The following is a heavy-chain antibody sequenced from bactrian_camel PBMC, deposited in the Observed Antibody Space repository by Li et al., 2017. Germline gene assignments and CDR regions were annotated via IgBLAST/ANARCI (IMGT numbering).Heavy chain of an antibody. CDR3: VRDALWLARYYSTNDWAY. CDR2: RLDGTT. D-gene: IGHD4*01. V-gene: IGHV3S60*01. CDR1: AYILEQCG. Sequence: HVQLVESGGGSVQAGGSLKLTCAGSAYILEQCGMGWFRQAPGKEENVVSVRLDGTTIYADSVKGRFTISRDNAKNTEYLQMNSLKPEDTAVHYCVRDALWLARYYSTNDWAYWGQGTQVTVS. J-gene: IGHJ4*01.